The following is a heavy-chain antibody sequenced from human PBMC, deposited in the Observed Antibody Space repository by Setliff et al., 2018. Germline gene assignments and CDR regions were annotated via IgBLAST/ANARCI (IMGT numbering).Heavy chain of an antibody. Sequence: GGSLRLSCAASGFTFSTYWMSWVRQAPGKGLEWVANIKQDGSDKYYVDSVKGRFTISRDNAKNSLYLQMNNLRAEDTAVYYCARGGYSYGYWGQGTLVTAPQ. CDR2: IKQDGSDK. V-gene: IGHV3-7*04. J-gene: IGHJ4*02. CDR1: GFTFSTYW. CDR3: ARGGYSYGY. D-gene: IGHD5-18*01.